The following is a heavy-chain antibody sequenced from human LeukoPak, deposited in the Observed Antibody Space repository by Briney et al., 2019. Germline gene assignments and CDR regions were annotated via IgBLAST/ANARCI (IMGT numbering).Heavy chain of an antibody. D-gene: IGHD5-12*01. CDR3: ARVAQRGTTIGSYFDY. V-gene: IGHV4-31*03. CDR1: GGSISSGGYY. Sequence: SQTLSLTCTVSGGSISSGGYYWSWIRQHPGKGLEWIGYIYYSGSTYYDPSLKSRVTISVDTSKNQFSLKLSSVTAADTAVYYCARVAQRGTTIGSYFDYWGQGTLVTVSS. J-gene: IGHJ4*02. CDR2: IYYSGST.